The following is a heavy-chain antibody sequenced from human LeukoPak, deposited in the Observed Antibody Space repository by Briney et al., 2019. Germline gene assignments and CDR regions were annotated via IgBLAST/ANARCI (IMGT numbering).Heavy chain of an antibody. CDR2: IYHSGST. V-gene: IGHV4-59*12. CDR3: ARDAGIAAPQDY. Sequence: SETLSLTSTVSGDSISGFYWSWIRQPPGKGLEWIGYIYHSGSTNYNPSLKSRVTISVDKSKNQFSLKLSSVTAADTAVYYCARDAGIAAPQDYWGQGTLVTVSS. J-gene: IGHJ4*02. CDR1: GDSISGFY. D-gene: IGHD6-6*01.